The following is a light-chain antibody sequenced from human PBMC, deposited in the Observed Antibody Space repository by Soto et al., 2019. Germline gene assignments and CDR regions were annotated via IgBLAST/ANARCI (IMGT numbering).Light chain of an antibody. CDR2: DVT. J-gene: IGLJ7*01. CDR3: SSYTTSGTPV. CDR1: SADVGAYDY. V-gene: IGLV2-14*03. Sequence: QSALTQPASVSGSPGQSITISCTGTSADVGAYDYDSWYQHHPGKGPKLMIFDVTIRTSGVSNRFSGSKSGNTASLTISGLQAEDEADDHCSSYTTSGTPVFGGGTQLTVL.